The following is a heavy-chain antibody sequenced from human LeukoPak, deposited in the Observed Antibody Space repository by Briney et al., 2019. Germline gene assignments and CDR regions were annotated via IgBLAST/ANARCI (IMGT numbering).Heavy chain of an antibody. CDR1: GFTFSSYA. CDR3: ASSVVIWAFDI. CDR2: INHSGST. V-gene: IGHV4-34*01. Sequence: ESLRLSCAASGFTFSSYAMSWIRQPPGKGLEWIGEINHSGSTNYNPSLKSRVTISVDTSKNQFSLKLSSVTAADTAVYYCASSVVIWAFDISGQGTMVTVSS. J-gene: IGHJ3*02. D-gene: IGHD4-23*01.